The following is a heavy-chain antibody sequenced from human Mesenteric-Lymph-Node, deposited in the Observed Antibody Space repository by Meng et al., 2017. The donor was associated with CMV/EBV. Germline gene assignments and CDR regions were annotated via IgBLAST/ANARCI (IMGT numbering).Heavy chain of an antibody. Sequence: ASGYTFTGYYMHWVRQAPGQGPEWMGWINPNSGGTNYAQKFQGRVTMTRDTSISTAYMELSRLRFDDTAVYYCARDWYYDSSGYLFLWGQGSLVTVSS. D-gene: IGHD3-22*01. CDR1: GYTFTGYY. J-gene: IGHJ4*02. V-gene: IGHV1-2*02. CDR2: INPNSGGT. CDR3: ARDWYYDSSGYLFL.